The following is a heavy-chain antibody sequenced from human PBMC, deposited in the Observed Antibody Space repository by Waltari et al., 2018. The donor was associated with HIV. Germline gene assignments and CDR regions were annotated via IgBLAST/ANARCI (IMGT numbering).Heavy chain of an antibody. J-gene: IGHJ4*02. V-gene: IGHV1-58*01. CDR1: GFNFTNTV. CDR3: AAGTHYYDR. CDR2: IVVGSGKT. Sequence: QMQLVQSGPEVKKPETSVTVSCQASGFNFTNTVVQWVRQARGQRLEWIGWIVVGSGKTNYPQKVQRRVTITRDMSTTTAYMVLSSLIFDDTAVYYCAAGTHYYDRWGQGTLVTVSS.